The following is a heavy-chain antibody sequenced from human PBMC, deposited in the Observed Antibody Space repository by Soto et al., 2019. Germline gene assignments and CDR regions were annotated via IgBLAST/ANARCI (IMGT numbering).Heavy chain of an antibody. Sequence: QVQLVQSGPEVKKPGSSVKFSCKASGGNFGSFGINWVRQAPGQGLEWMGTIVPMFGSATYAQRFQGRVTITAEESSSTGYLDVTSLKSDDTALYYCARDGPGYSVDWFWGQCTLLIVSS. D-gene: IGHD5-18*01. CDR3: ARDGPGYSVDWF. CDR2: IVPMFGSA. V-gene: IGHV1-69*18. J-gene: IGHJ1*01. CDR1: GGNFGSFG.